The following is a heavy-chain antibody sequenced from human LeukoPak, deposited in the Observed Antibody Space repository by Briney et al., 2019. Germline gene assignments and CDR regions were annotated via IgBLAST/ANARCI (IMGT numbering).Heavy chain of an antibody. CDR1: GYTFTSYY. J-gene: IGHJ4*02. CDR3: ARVGLGGIYCGGDCYSDYFDY. V-gene: IGHV1-46*01. CDR2: INPSGGST. D-gene: IGHD2-21*02. Sequence: ASVKVSCKASGYTFTSYYMHWVRQAPGQGLEWMGIINPSGGSTSYAQKFQGRVTMTRDMSTSTVYMELSSLRSEDTAVYYCARVGLGGIYCGGDCYSDYFDYWGQGTLVTVSS.